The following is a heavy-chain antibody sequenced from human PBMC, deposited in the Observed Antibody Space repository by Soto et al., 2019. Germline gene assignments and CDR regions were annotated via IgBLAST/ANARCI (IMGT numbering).Heavy chain of an antibody. V-gene: IGHV4-34*01. D-gene: IGHD3-10*01. J-gene: IGHJ6*03. Sequence: SETLSLTCAVYGGSFSGYYWSWIRQPPGKGLEWIGEINHSGSTNYNPSLKSRVTISVDTSKNQFSLKLGSVTAADTAVYYCARGNPLMVRGVITMDRVPPYYMDVWGKGTTVTVSS. CDR1: GGSFSGYY. CDR2: INHSGST. CDR3: ARGNPLMVRGVITMDRVPPYYMDV.